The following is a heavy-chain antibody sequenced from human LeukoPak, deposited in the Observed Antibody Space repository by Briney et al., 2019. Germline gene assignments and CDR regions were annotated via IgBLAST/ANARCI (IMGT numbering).Heavy chain of an antibody. CDR2: ISYDGSNK. Sequence: GSLRLSCAASGFTFSSYGMHWVRQAPGKGLEWVAVISYDGSNKYYADSVKGRFTISRDNSKNTLYLQMNSLRAEDTAVYYCAREYNSRVYLPINYFDYWGQGTLVTVSS. V-gene: IGHV3-30*19. J-gene: IGHJ4*02. CDR1: GFTFSSYG. D-gene: IGHD1-20*01. CDR3: AREYNSRVYLPINYFDY.